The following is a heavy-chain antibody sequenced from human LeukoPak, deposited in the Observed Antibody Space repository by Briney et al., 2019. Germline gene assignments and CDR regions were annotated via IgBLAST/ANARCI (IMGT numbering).Heavy chain of an antibody. CDR2: ISSSSSTI. D-gene: IGHD5-24*01. J-gene: IGHJ4*02. CDR1: GFTFSSYS. CDR3: ARDRRWLFSFDY. V-gene: IGHV3-48*04. Sequence: GGSLRLSCAASGFTFSSYSMNWVRQAPGKGREGVSYISSSSSTIYYADSVKGRFTISRDNAKNSLYLQMNSLRAEDTAVYYYARDRRWLFSFDYWGRGTLVTVSS.